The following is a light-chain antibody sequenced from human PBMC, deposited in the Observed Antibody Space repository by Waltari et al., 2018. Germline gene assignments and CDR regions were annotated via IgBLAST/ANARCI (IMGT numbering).Light chain of an antibody. V-gene: IGLV2-23*02. J-gene: IGLJ2*01. Sequence: QSALTQPASVSGSPGQSITISCTGTSSDVGGYNLVSWYQQHPGEVPKLMIYEVTKRPSGISNRFLASKSSNTASLTISGLQAEDDADYYCCSFAGSTTFIFGGGTRLTVL. CDR1: SSDVGGYNL. CDR2: EVT. CDR3: CSFAGSTTFI.